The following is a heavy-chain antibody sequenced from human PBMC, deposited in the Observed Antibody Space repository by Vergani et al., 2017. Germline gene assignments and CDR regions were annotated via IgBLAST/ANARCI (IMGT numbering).Heavy chain of an antibody. CDR1: GCTFSSYA. CDR3: ARGASGDYVSSFDY. CDR2: ISYDGSNK. V-gene: IGHV3-30-3*01. J-gene: IGHJ4*02. Sequence: QVQLVESGGGVFQPGRSLRLSCAASGCTFSSYAMHWVRQAPGKGLEWVAVISYDGSNKYYADSVKGRFTISRDNSKNTLYLQMNSLRAEDTAVYYCARGASGDYVSSFDYWGQGTLVTVSS. D-gene: IGHD4-17*01.